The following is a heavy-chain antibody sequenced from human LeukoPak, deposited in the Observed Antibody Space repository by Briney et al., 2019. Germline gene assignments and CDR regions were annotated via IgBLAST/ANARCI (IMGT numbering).Heavy chain of an antibody. D-gene: IGHD4-17*01. Sequence: ASVKVSCKASGYTFTSYDIKWVRQATGQGLEWMGWMNPNSGNTGYAQKFQGRVTMTRNTSISTAYMELSSLRSEDTAVYYCARRPGKMTTVTSRGFDYWGQGTLVTVSS. CDR1: GYTFTSYD. CDR3: ARRPGKMTTVTSRGFDY. V-gene: IGHV1-8*01. J-gene: IGHJ4*02. CDR2: MNPNSGNT.